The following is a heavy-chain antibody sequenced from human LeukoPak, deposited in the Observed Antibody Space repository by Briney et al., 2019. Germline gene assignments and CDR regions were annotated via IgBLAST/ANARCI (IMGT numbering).Heavy chain of an antibody. CDR1: GLTFSNYG. CDR2: IRYDGRNK. Sequence: GGSLRLSCAAAGLTFSNYGMHWVRQAPGKGLQWVAYIRYDGRNKYSADSVKGRFTISRENAKNSLYLQMNSLRAGDTAVYYCARGQRLGAFDIWGQGTMVTVSS. J-gene: IGHJ3*02. V-gene: IGHV3-30*02. CDR3: ARGQRLGAFDI. D-gene: IGHD1-1*01.